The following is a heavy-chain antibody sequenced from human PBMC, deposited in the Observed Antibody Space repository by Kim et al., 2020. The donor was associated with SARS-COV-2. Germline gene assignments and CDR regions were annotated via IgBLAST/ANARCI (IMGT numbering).Heavy chain of an antibody. Sequence: SVKGRFTISRNNSKNTLYLQMNSLRAEDTAVYYCARDLRYSSGWYGAFDIWGQGTMVTVSS. V-gene: IGHV3-53*01. D-gene: IGHD6-19*01. CDR3: ARDLRYSSGWYGAFDI. J-gene: IGHJ3*02.